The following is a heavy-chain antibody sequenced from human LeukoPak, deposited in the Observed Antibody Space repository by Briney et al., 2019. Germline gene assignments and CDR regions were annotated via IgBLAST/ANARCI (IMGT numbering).Heavy chain of an antibody. J-gene: IGHJ4*02. CDR3: ARDAYTAASDS. Sequence: GGSLRLSCAASEFTFSSYWMSWVRQAPGKGREWVANIKQDGSEKYYVDSVKGRFTISRDNAKNSLYLQMNSLRAEDTAVYYCARDAYTAASDSWGQGTLVTVSS. V-gene: IGHV3-7*01. D-gene: IGHD2-21*01. CDR1: EFTFSSYW. CDR2: IKQDGSEK.